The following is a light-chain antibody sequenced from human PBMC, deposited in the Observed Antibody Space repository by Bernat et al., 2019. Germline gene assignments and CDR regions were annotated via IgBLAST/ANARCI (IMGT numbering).Light chain of an antibody. J-gene: IGKJ1*01. CDR3: LQDYNYPRT. CDR2: GAF. CDR1: QDIGNE. Sequence: AIQMTQSPSSLSASVGDRVTITCRASQDIGNELGWYQQKPGEAPKLLIYGAFSLQSGVPSRSRGSRSGTYFTLTISSLQAADFATYYCLQDYNYPRTFSQGTKVEIK. V-gene: IGKV1-6*01.